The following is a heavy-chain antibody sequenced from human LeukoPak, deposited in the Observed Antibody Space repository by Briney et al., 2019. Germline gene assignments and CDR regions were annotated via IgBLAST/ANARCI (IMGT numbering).Heavy chain of an antibody. CDR1: GLSFGDYG. J-gene: IGHJ4*02. Sequence: GGSLRLSCTVSGLSFGDYGMSWVRQAPGMGPDWVSSITFSGSSTDYADSVKGRFTISRDNSKNTLYLQMSSLRVEDTAVYYCAKVKGWWPPTSADYWGQGTLVTVSS. CDR3: AKVKGWWPPTSADY. D-gene: IGHD2-15*01. CDR2: ITFSGSST. V-gene: IGHV3-23*01.